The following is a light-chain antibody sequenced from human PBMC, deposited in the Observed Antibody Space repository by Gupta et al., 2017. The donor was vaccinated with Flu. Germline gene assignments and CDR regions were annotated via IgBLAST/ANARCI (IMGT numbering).Light chain of an antibody. Sequence: EIVMTQSPATLSVSPEERATLSCRASESVSTNVAWYQQKPGQPPRLLIYSASTRATGAPARFSGSGSGKEFTLTISSRQSDDSAGYYCQQYNNWPPFAFGHGTKVDVK. V-gene: IGKV3-15*01. CDR3: QQYNNWPPFA. J-gene: IGKJ3*01. CDR2: SAS. CDR1: ESVSTN.